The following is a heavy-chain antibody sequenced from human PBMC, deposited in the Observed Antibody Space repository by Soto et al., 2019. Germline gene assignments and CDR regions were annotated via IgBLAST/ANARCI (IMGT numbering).Heavy chain of an antibody. V-gene: IGHV1-69*13. D-gene: IGHD4-17*01. CDR1: GGTFSSYA. J-gene: IGHJ6*02. CDR2: IIPIFGTA. CDR3: ARFKIGDYIKPAYGMDV. Sequence: GASVKVSCKASGGTFSSYAISWVRQAPGQGLEWMGGIIPIFGTANYAQKFQGRATITADESTSTAYMELSSLRSEDTAVYYCARFKIGDYIKPAYGMDVWGQGTTVTVSS.